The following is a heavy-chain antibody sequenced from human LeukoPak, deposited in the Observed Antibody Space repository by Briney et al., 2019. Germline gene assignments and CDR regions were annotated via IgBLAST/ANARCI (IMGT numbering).Heavy chain of an antibody. D-gene: IGHD6-13*01. CDR2: ISYDGSNK. V-gene: IGHV3-30*18. Sequence: PGGSLRLSCAASRFTFSNYGMHWVRQAPGKGLEWVAFISYDGSNKYYADSVKGRFTISRDNSKNTLYLQMNSLRAGDTAVYYCAKDPRRYSRTGGYFDYWGQGTLVTVSS. J-gene: IGHJ4*02. CDR1: RFTFSNYG. CDR3: AKDPRRYSRTGGYFDY.